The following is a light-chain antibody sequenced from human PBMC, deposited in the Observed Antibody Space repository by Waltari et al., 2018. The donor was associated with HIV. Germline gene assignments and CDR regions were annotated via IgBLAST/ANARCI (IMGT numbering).Light chain of an antibody. CDR1: ELPRKY. CDR3: YSTDDSGNPLAV. Sequence: SYELTQPPSVSVSPGQTARITCPGDELPRKYAFWYQQKSGQDPVLVIYEDNRRPSGIPERFSGSSSGTMATLTISGAQVEDEGDYYCYSTDDSGNPLAVFGGGTQLTVL. CDR2: EDN. V-gene: IGLV3-10*01. J-gene: IGLJ7*01.